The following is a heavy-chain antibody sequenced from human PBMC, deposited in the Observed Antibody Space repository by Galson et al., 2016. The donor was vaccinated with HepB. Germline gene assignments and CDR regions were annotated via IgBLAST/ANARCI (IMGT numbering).Heavy chain of an antibody. Sequence: QSGAEVKKPGESLRISCKGSGYTFTDYWINWVRQMPGKGLEWMGRIDPSDSYIKYSPSFQGHVTISADKSISTAYLQWSSLKASDTAIFYCARFSLFGESTDYWGQGTLVTVSS. V-gene: IGHV5-10-1*01. CDR1: GYTFTDYW. CDR2: IDPSDSYI. D-gene: IGHD3-10*01. J-gene: IGHJ4*02. CDR3: ARFSLFGESTDY.